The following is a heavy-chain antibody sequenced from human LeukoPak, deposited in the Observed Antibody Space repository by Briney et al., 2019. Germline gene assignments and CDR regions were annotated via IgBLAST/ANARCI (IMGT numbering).Heavy chain of an antibody. D-gene: IGHD5-18*01. V-gene: IGHV3-23*01. CDR1: GFTFSSYA. J-gene: IGHJ4*02. Sequence: GGSLRLSCAASGFTFSSYAMSWVRQAPGKGLEWVSAISGSGGSTYYADSVKGRFTISRDNSKNTLYLQMNSLRAKDTAVYYCARAQEDTAMALDYWGQGTLVTVSS. CDR3: ARAQEDTAMALDY. CDR2: ISGSGGST.